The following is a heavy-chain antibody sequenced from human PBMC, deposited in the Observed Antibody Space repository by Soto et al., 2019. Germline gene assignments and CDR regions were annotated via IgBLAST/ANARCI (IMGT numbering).Heavy chain of an antibody. V-gene: IGHV3-48*03. Sequence: GGSLRLSCAASGFTFSSYEMNWVRQAPGKGLEWVSSISSSGSTIYYADSVKGRFTISRGNDKNSLYLQMNSLRAEDNAVYYCARGGECSSTSRDRGSDYGMDVWGQGTTVTVSS. CDR1: GFTFSSYE. J-gene: IGHJ6*02. CDR2: ISSSGSTI. CDR3: ARGGECSSTSRDRGSDYGMDV. D-gene: IGHD2-2*01.